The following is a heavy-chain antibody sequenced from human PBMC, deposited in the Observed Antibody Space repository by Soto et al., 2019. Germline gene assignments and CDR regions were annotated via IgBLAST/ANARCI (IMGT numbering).Heavy chain of an antibody. Sequence: EVQLLESGGGLVQPGGSLRLSCAASGFTFSSYAMSWVRQAPGKGLEWVSAISGSGGSTYYADSVKGRFTISRDNSKNTLYLQMNSLRAEDTAVYYCAKRSGVAGTYYYYYGMDVWGQGTTVTVSS. D-gene: IGHD6-19*01. J-gene: IGHJ6*02. V-gene: IGHV3-23*01. CDR2: ISGSGGST. CDR3: AKRSGVAGTYYYYYGMDV. CDR1: GFTFSSYA.